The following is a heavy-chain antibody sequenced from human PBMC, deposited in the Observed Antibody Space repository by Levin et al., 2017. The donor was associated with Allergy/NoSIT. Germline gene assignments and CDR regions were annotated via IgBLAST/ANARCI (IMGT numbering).Heavy chain of an antibody. V-gene: IGHV3-53*01. CDR2: IYSGGNT. Sequence: GESLKISCAASGFTVSSNYMSWVRQAPGKGLEWVSVIYSGGNTKYADSVKGRFTISRDNSKNTLFLQMNSLRAEDTAVYYCAREGSYDSSGYNDAFDIWGQGTMVTVSS. J-gene: IGHJ3*02. CDR1: GFTVSSNY. CDR3: AREGSYDSSGYNDAFDI. D-gene: IGHD3-22*01.